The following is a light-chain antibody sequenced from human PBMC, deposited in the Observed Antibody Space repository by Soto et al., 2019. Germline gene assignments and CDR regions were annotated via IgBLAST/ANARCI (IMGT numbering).Light chain of an antibody. CDR1: QSISSN. CDR3: QQYNNWPRT. J-gene: IGKJ1*01. Sequence: ETVMSQSPATLSVSPGERATLSCRASQSISSNLAWYQQKPGQAPRLLIYAASTRATGIPARFSGSGSGTEFTLTINSLQSEDFAVYYCQQYNNWPRTFGQGTKVDIK. CDR2: AAS. V-gene: IGKV3-15*01.